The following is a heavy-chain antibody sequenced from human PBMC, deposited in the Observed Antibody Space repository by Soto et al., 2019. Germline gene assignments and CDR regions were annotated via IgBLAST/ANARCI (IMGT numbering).Heavy chain of an antibody. CDR1: GGSISRNY. V-gene: IGHV4-59*01. CDR3: ATADIAVLPPGSLDI. D-gene: IGHD2-15*01. J-gene: IGHJ3*02. CDR2: IYYSGST. Sequence: PSXTLSLTCTVSGGSISRNYWSWIRQPPGKGLEWIVYIYYSGSTNYNPSLKSRVTISIDTSKNQFSLNLSSVSAADTAVYYCATADIAVLPPGSLDIWGRGTMVTVSS.